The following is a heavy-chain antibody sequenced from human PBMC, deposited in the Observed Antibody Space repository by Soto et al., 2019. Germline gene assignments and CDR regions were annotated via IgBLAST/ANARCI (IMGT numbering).Heavy chain of an antibody. CDR2: ISAFSDSI. J-gene: IGHJ4*02. CDR1: GFIFSSYS. D-gene: IGHD2-21*02. V-gene: IGHV3-23*01. CDR3: AKKRRSGGDNWYFDS. Sequence: EVQLLESGGGLVQPGGSLRLSRAASGFIFSSYSMYWVRQAPGKGPEGVAGISAFSDSILYGDSVKGRFTISRDNSKSTLYLQLNSLRADDTAIYYCAKKRRSGGDNWYFDSWGQGTLVTVSS.